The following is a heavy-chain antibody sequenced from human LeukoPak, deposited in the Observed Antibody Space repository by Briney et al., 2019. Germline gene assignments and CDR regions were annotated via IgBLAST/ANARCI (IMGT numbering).Heavy chain of an antibody. J-gene: IGHJ6*03. D-gene: IGHD3-10*01. Sequence: GASVKVSCKASGYTFTSYYMHWVRQAPGQGLEWMGIINPNDGSTNYAQKFQGRVTMTRGTSTSTVYMELSSLRSEDTAVYYCARNRGIGSGSYVDDYYYYMDVWGEGTTVTISS. CDR3: ARNRGIGSGSYVDDYYYYMDV. CDR1: GYTFTSYY. CDR2: INPNDGST. V-gene: IGHV1-46*01.